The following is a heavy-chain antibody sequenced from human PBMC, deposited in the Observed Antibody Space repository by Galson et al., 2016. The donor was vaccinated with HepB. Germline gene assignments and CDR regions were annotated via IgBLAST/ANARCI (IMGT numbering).Heavy chain of an antibody. Sequence: SLRLSCAASGFTFSSYWMSWVRQAPGKGLDWVAIIERDGSAEYYSDSVKGRFTISRDNAKNSVYLQMNSLRVEDTAVYYCARAGRLHDYWGQGTLVTVS. V-gene: IGHV3-7*03. CDR3: ARAGRLHDY. D-gene: IGHD5-24*01. J-gene: IGHJ4*02. CDR1: GFTFSSYW. CDR2: IERDGSAE.